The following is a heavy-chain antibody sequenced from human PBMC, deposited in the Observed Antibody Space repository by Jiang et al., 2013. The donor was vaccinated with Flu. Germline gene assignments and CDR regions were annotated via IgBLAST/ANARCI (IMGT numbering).Heavy chain of an antibody. J-gene: IGHJ6*02. Sequence: GSGPVKPSETLSLTCSVSGGSVSSGGYYWSWIRQPPGKGLEWIGYIYYSGTTNQNPSLKSRGTISIDTSKNQFSLKLSSVTAADTAVYYCARSSLTMIAVGGMDVWGHGTTVTVSS. CDR2: IYYSGTT. D-gene: IGHD3-22*01. V-gene: IGHV4-61*08. CDR1: GGSVSSGGYY. CDR3: ARSSLTMIAVGGMDV.